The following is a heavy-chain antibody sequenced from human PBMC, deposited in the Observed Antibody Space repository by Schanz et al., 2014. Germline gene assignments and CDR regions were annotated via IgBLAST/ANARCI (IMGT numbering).Heavy chain of an antibody. Sequence: QVQLVQSGSELKKPGASVKVSCKASGYTFAMYAMNWVRQAPGQGLGWMGWINTNTANPTYAQGVTGRFVYTLDASVTTAYLEISSLKAEDTAVYYCARGYSGYSHFDYWGQGALVTVSS. CDR3: ARGYSGYSHFDY. CDR1: GYTFAMYA. D-gene: IGHD5-12*01. V-gene: IGHV7-4-1*02. J-gene: IGHJ4*02. CDR2: INTNTANP.